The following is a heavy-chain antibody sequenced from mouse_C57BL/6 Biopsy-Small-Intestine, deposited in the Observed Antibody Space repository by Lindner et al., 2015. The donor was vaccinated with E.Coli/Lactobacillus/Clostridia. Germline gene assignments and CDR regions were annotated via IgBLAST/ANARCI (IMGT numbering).Heavy chain of an antibody. D-gene: IGHD2-4*01. CDR1: GFSLTSYA. J-gene: IGHJ4*01. CDR2: IWTGGGT. V-gene: IGHV2-9-1*01. Sequence: VQLQESGPGLVAPSQSLSITCTVSGFSLTSYAISWVRQPPGKGLEWLGVIWTGGGTNYNSALKSRLSISKDNSKSQVFLKMNSLQTDDTARYYCAGHYDYDGYYYAMDYWGQGTSVTVSS. CDR3: AGHYDYDGYYYAMDY.